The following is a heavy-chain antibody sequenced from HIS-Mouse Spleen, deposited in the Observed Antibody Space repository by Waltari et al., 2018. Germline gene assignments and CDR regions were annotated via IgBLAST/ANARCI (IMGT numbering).Heavy chain of an antibody. V-gene: IGHV4-39*07. CDR3: AREIPYSSSWYDWYFDL. CDR2: IYYSGST. D-gene: IGHD6-13*01. J-gene: IGHJ2*01. CDR1: GGSISSSIYY. Sequence: QLQLQESGPGLVKPSETLSLTCTVSGGSISSSIYYSGWIRQPPGKGLEWIGSIYYSGSTYYNTSLKSRVTISVDTSKNQFSLKLSSVTAADTAVYYCAREIPYSSSWYDWYFDLWGRGTLVTVSS.